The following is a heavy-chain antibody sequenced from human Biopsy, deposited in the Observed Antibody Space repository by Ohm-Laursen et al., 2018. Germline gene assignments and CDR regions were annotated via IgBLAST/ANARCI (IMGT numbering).Heavy chain of an antibody. CDR3: VRASIFGVATSGFYYYGMDV. J-gene: IGHJ6*02. V-gene: IGHV3-23*01. Sequence: SLRLSCTATGFTFSGYAMSWVRQGPEKGLEWVSVVTGSGRSPYYTDSVKGRFSISRDNSKNTLYLQMNSLRAEDTAVYYCVRASIFGVATSGFYYYGMDVWGQGTTVTVSS. CDR1: GFTFSGYA. CDR2: VTGSGRSP. D-gene: IGHD3-3*01.